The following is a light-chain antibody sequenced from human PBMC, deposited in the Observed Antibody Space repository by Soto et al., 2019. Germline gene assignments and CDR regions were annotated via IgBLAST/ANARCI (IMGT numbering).Light chain of an antibody. CDR3: SSYTDNSSLDV. CDR1: SSDVGGHNY. Sequence: QSVLTQPASVSGSPGQSITISCTGTSSDVGGHNYVSWYQQIPGKAPKLMIYEVNNRPSGVSDRFSGSKSGNTASLTISGLQAEDEADYFCSSYTDNSSLDVFGPGTKLTVL. V-gene: IGLV2-14*01. CDR2: EVN. J-gene: IGLJ1*01.